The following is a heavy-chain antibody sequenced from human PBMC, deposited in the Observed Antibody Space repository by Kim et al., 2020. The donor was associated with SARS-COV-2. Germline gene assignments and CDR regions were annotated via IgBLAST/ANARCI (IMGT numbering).Heavy chain of an antibody. Sequence: GGSLRLSCAASGFTVSSNYMSWVRQAPGKGLEWVSVIYSGGSTYYADSVKGRFTISRDNSKNTLYLQMNSLRAEDTAVYYCAREGSPTAYSGYEYPYYYYGMDVWGQGTTVTVSS. CDR2: IYSGGST. D-gene: IGHD5-12*01. CDR3: AREGSPTAYSGYEYPYYYYGMDV. J-gene: IGHJ6*02. V-gene: IGHV3-53*01. CDR1: GFTVSSNY.